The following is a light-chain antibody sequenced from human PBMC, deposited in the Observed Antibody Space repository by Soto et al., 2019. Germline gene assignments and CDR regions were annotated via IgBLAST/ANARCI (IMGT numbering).Light chain of an antibody. CDR3: QQYGSSPYT. J-gene: IGKJ2*01. Sequence: EIVLTQSPVTLSLSPGERATLSCRASQSVTSSYLAWYQHKRGQAPRLLIYGASSRATGIPDRFGGSGSGPDFTLTISRLEPEDFAVYYCQQYGSSPYTFGQGTKLEIK. CDR2: GAS. V-gene: IGKV3-20*01. CDR1: QSVTSSY.